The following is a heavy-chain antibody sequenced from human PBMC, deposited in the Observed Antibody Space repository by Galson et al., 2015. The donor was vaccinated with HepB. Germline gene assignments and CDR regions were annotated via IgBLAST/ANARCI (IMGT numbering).Heavy chain of an antibody. V-gene: IGHV3-33*06. CDR1: GFTLTNYG. J-gene: IGHJ3*02. D-gene: IGHD5-24*01. CDR2: IWFDGSNI. Sequence: SLRLSCAASGFTLTNYGMHWVRQAPGQGLEWVAVIWFDGSNIYYADSVKGRFTVSRDNSKNTLYLQMNSLRGEDTAVYYCAKDSLQYALDIWGQGTMVTVSS. CDR3: AKDSLQYALDI.